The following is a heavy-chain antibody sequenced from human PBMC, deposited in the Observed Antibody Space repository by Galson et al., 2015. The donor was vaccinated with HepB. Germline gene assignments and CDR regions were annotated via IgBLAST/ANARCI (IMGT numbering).Heavy chain of an antibody. CDR2: ISAYNGNT. D-gene: IGHD3-22*01. CDR3: AKVGPDYYDSSGYPGPTEFDY. CDR1: GYTFTSYG. V-gene: IGHV1-18*01. J-gene: IGHJ4*02. Sequence: SVKVSCKASGYTFTSYGISWVRQAPGQGLEWMGWISAYNGNTNYAQKLQGRVTMTTDTSTSTAYMELRSLRSDDTAVYYCAKVGPDYYDSSGYPGPTEFDYWGQGTLVTVSS.